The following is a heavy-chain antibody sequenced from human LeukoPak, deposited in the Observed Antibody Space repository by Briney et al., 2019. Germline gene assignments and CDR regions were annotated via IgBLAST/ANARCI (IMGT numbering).Heavy chain of an antibody. V-gene: IGHV3-20*04. D-gene: IGHD3-22*01. CDR3: ARSDDSSGYYYAGEGY. CDR2: INWNGGST. Sequence: GGSLRLSCAASGFTFDDYGMSWVRQAPGKGLEWVSGINWNGGSTGYADSVKGRFTISRDNAKNSLDLQMNSLRAEDTALYYCARSDDSSGYYYAGEGYWGQGTLVTVSS. CDR1: GFTFDDYG. J-gene: IGHJ4*02.